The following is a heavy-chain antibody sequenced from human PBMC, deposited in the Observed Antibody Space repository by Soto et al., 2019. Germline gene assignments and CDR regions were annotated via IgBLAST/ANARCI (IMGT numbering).Heavy chain of an antibody. Sequence: GGSLRLSCAASGFTFSSYGMHWVRQAPSKGLEWVAVISYDGSNKYYADSVKGRFTISRDNSKNTLYLQMNSLRAEDTAVYYCAKSRDDFWSGYYTGMAGFDPWGQGTLVTVSS. CDR2: ISYDGSNK. V-gene: IGHV3-30*18. CDR3: AKSRDDFWSGYYTGMAGFDP. D-gene: IGHD3-3*01. J-gene: IGHJ5*02. CDR1: GFTFSSYG.